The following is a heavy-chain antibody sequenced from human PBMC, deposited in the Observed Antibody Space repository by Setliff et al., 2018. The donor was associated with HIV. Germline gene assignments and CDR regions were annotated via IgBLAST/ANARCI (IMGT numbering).Heavy chain of an antibody. CDR3: AREPSPSQWQPLYFDV. CDR2: IYTSGIT. D-gene: IGHD6-19*01. Sequence: KPSETLSLTCTVSGGSISSDYWSWIRQPAGKGLEWIGHIYTSGITNHNPSLKSRVTMSLDTSKEQFSLRLRSVTAADTAIYYCAREPSPSQWQPLYFDVWGRGILVTVSS. V-gene: IGHV4-4*07. CDR1: GGSISSDY. J-gene: IGHJ4*02.